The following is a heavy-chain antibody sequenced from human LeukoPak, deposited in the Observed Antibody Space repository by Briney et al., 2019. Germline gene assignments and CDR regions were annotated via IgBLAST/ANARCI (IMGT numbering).Heavy chain of an antibody. CDR3: ARGTSTIFLAFDI. V-gene: IGHV3-11*04. J-gene: IGHJ3*02. Sequence: GGSLRLSCAASGFTFSDYYMSWIRQAPGKGLEWVSYISSSGSTIYYADSVKGRFTIPRDNAKNSLYLQMNSLRAEDTAVYYCARGTSTIFLAFDIWGQGTMVTVSS. CDR2: ISSSGSTI. D-gene: IGHD3-9*01. CDR1: GFTFSDYY.